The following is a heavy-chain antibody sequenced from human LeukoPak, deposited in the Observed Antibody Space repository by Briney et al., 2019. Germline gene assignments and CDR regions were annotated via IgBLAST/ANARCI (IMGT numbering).Heavy chain of an antibody. CDR2: ITPLFGTA. V-gene: IGHV1-69*13. Sequence: GASVKVSCKASGGTFSKYTISRVRQRPGQGLEWMGGITPLFGTANYAQKFQGRVTITADESASTAYMELSSLRSEDTAVYYCARVAADIGSFIPHWGQGTLVTVSS. J-gene: IGHJ1*01. D-gene: IGHD1-26*01. CDR3: ARVAADIGSFIPH. CDR1: GGTFSKYT.